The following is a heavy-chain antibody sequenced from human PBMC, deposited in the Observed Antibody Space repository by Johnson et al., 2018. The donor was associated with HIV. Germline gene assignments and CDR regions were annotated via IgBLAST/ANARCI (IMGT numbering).Heavy chain of an antibody. V-gene: IGHV3-7*05. Sequence: VQLVESGGGLVQPGGSLRLSCAASGFTFSSYWMSWVRQAPGKGLEWVANITQDGSEKYSVDSVKGRFSISRDNAKNSLSRQMNSLRAEATAVYYCAIDNLWEPPPYDAFDIWGQGTMVTVSS. CDR3: AIDNLWEPPPYDAFDI. CDR1: GFTFSSYW. J-gene: IGHJ3*02. CDR2: ITQDGSEK. D-gene: IGHD1-26*01.